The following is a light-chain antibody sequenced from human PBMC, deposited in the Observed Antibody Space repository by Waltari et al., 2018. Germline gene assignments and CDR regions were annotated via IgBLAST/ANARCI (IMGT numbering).Light chain of an antibody. CDR2: GAS. V-gene: IGKV3-20*01. CDR1: QSVSRA. CDR3: QHYVRLPAT. Sequence: EIVLTQSPGSLSSSPGERVTLSCRASQSVSRALAWYQQKPGQPPRLLIFGASNRATGIPDRFNGSGSGTDFSLTISRLEPEDFAVYYCQHYVRLPATFGQGTKVEIK. J-gene: IGKJ1*01.